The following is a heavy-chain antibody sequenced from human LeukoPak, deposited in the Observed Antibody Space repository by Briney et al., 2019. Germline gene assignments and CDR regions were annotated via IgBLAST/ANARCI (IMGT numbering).Heavy chain of an antibody. CDR1: GASISNTRHY. V-gene: IGHV4-39*01. CDR3: VRQDHDILTALQDY. Sequence: SKTLSLTCTVSGASISNTRHYWRWIRQPPGKGLEWIASIYHTGRSYYSPSLKTRVSLSIDNSNNQSSLKLTSVTAADTALYYCVRQDHDILTALQDYWGQGILVTVSS. J-gene: IGHJ4*02. CDR2: IYHTGRS. D-gene: IGHD3-9*01.